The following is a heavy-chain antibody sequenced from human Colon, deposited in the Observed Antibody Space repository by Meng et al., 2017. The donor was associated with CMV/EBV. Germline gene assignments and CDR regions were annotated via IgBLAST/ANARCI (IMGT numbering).Heavy chain of an antibody. CDR2: VYISGNT. V-gene: IGHV4-4*07. J-gene: IGHJ4*02. CDR3: ARDSNLSGLAY. CDR1: GASITSYY. D-gene: IGHD3-10*01. Sequence: VPLREAGPGLVKPSETLSLPCTVSGASITSYYWSWSRQPAGKGLEWIGRVYISGNTNYNPSLKSRVTMSIDTSKNQLSLNIRSVTAADTAVYYCARDSNLSGLAYWGQGTLVTVSS.